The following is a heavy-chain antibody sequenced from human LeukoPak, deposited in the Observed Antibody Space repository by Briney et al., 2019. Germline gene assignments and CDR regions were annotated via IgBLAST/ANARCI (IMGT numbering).Heavy chain of an antibody. Sequence: GGSLRLSCAASGFTFSSYAMSWVRQAPGKGLEWVSVIYSDGNSYYAESVKGRFTISRDNSKNTLFLQINSLRAEDTALYYCARDPGYCRGGTCYGYDYWGQGTLVTVSS. CDR3: ARDPGYCRGGTCYGYDY. J-gene: IGHJ4*02. V-gene: IGHV3-23*03. D-gene: IGHD2-15*01. CDR2: IYSDGNS. CDR1: GFTFSSYA.